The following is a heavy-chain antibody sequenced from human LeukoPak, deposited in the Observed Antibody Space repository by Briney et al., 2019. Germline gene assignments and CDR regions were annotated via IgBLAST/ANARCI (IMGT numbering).Heavy chain of an antibody. CDR1: GFTFSSYG. V-gene: IGHV3-33*01. CDR3: ARGKYDILTGCYYFDY. J-gene: IGHJ4*02. Sequence: PGRSLRLSCAASGFTFSSYGMHWVRQAPGKGLEGVAVIWYDGSNKYYADSVKGRFTIFRDNSKNTLYLQMNSLRAEDTAVYYCARGKYDILTGCYYFDYWGQGTLVTVSS. CDR2: IWYDGSNK. D-gene: IGHD3-9*01.